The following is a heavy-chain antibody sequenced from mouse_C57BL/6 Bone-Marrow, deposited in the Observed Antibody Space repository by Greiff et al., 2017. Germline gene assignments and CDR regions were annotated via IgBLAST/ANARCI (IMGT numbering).Heavy chain of an antibody. D-gene: IGHD1-1*01. CDR2: IDPSDSYT. CDR1: GYTFTSYW. V-gene: IGHV1-69*01. J-gene: IGHJ4*01. CDR3: GRGGFIETMDY. Sequence: VQLQQSGAELVIPGASVKLSCKASGYTFTSYWMHWVKQRPGQGLEWIGEIDPSDSYTNYNQKFKGKSTLTVDKSSSTAYMQLSSLTSDDAAVYYCGRGGFIETMDYWGQGTSVTVSS.